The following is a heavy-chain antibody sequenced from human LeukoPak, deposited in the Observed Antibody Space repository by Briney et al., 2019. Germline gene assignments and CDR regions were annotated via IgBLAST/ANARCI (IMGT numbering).Heavy chain of an antibody. CDR1: SGSISSYY. CDR2: IYYSGST. CDR3: ARGRDGYNFDY. J-gene: IGHJ4*02. V-gene: IGHV4-59*01. D-gene: IGHD5-24*01. Sequence: SETLSLTCTVSSGSISSYYWSWLRHPPGKRLEWIGYIYYSGSTNYNPSLKSRVTISLDTSKYQFSLKLGSVTAADTAVYFCARGRDGYNFDYWGQGTLVTVSS.